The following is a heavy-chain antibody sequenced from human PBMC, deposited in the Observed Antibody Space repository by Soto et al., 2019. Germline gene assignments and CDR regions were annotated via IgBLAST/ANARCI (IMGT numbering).Heavy chain of an antibody. CDR3: ARDLNYGLFDY. CDR2: ISSSSSTI. V-gene: IGHV3-48*01. D-gene: IGHD4-17*01. J-gene: IGHJ4*02. CDR1: GFTFSSYS. Sequence: EVQLVEAGGGLVQPGGSLRLSCAASGFTFSSYSMNWVRQAPGKGLEWVSYISSSSSTIYYADSVKGRCTISRDNAKNSLYLQRNSRRAEDTAVYYCARDLNYGLFDYWGQGTLVTVSS.